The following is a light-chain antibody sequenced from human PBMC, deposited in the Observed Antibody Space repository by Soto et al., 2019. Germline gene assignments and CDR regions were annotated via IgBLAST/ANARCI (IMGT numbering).Light chain of an antibody. Sequence: QSVLTQSPSASGTPWQRLTMSCSGSTSNIGSKTVNWYRQLPGTAPKLLIYSNDQRPSGVPDRSSGSNSGTSASLAISGLQSVVVSDYSWAAWVDSLNGHVSVTVTKVT. CDR2: SND. J-gene: IGLJ1*01. CDR3: AAWVDSLNGHV. V-gene: IGLV1-44*01. CDR1: TSNIGSKT.